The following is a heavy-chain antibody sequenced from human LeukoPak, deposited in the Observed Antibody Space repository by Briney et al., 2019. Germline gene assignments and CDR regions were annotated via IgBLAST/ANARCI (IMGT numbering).Heavy chain of an antibody. Sequence: SETLSLTCSVSGDSINGYFWTWVRQPPGRGLEWMGFVHYTGNTHYTPSLRSRVTMSVDTSENRFSLELHSVTAADTAVYYCGRSPTSYYDRLALDIWGQGTMVTVSS. D-gene: IGHD3-22*01. V-gene: IGHV4-59*01. CDR3: GRSPTSYYDRLALDI. CDR2: VHYTGNT. J-gene: IGHJ3*02. CDR1: GDSINGYF.